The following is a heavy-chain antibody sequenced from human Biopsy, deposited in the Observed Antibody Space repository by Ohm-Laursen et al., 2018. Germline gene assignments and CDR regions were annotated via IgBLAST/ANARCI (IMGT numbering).Heavy chain of an antibody. CDR1: GFTFSSYG. CDR3: ARDTRWSPYSMDV. Sequence: SLRLSCAAPGFTFSSYGMHWVRQAPGKGLEWVAFIWYDGFNRYYADSVKGRFTISRDNSKNTLDLQMNSLRAEDTAVYYCARDTRWSPYSMDVWGQGTTVTVSS. D-gene: IGHD4-23*01. CDR2: IWYDGFNR. J-gene: IGHJ6*02. V-gene: IGHV3-33*01.